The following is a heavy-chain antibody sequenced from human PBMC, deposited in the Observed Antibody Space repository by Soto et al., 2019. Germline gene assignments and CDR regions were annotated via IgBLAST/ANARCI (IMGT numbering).Heavy chain of an antibody. CDR3: AKTPDVMYSSSFDC. CDR1: GFTFSTYA. CDR2: ISGSGGST. D-gene: IGHD6-13*01. J-gene: IGHJ4*02. V-gene: IGHV3-23*01. Sequence: PGGSLRLSCTTSGFTFSTYAMNWVRQAPGKGLEWVSAISGSGGSTYYADSVKGRFTISRDNSKNMLYLQMNSLRAEDTAVYYCAKTPDVMYSSSFDCWGQGTLVTVSS.